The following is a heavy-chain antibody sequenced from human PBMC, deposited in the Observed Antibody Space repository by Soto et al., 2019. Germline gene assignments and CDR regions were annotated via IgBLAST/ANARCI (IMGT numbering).Heavy chain of an antibody. CDR3: ARDLDSGSYYFDY. CDR2: ISAYTGKT. Sequence: QVQLVQSGAEVKKPGASLKVSCKASGYTFSSYGIIWVRQAPGQGLEWMGWISAYTGKTNYAQKLQGRVTMTTDTSTSTAYMEVRSLRSDDTAVYYCARDLDSGSYYFDYWGQGTLVTVSS. D-gene: IGHD1-26*01. V-gene: IGHV1-18*04. CDR1: GYTFSSYG. J-gene: IGHJ4*02.